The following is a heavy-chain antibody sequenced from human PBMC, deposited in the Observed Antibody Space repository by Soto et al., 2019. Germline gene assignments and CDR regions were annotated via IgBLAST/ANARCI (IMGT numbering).Heavy chain of an antibody. CDR1: GYTFSNYD. CDR3: AREPTMTYERNDAFNV. CDR2: MNPRSGNR. J-gene: IGHJ3*01. D-gene: IGHD3-22*01. Sequence: QVQLVQSGAELKQPGASVKVSCKASGYTFSNYDINWVRQATGQGLEWRGWMNPRSGNRGYAQKFQGRERMTRDTAINTVYMELTKVTSDDLAICYCAREPTMTYERNDAFNVRVQGA. V-gene: IGHV1-8*01.